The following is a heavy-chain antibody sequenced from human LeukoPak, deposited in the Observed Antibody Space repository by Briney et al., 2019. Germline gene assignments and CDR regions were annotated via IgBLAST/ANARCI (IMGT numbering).Heavy chain of an antibody. V-gene: IGHV4-34*01. CDR1: GGSFSRYY. Sequence: SETLSLTCAVYGGSFSRYYWTWIRQPPGKGLEWIGEINHSGSANYNPSLKSRVTISVDTSKNQFSLKLTSVTAADTAVYYCARDPPAGTSPYWGQGTLVTVSS. D-gene: IGHD1-7*01. CDR2: INHSGSA. CDR3: ARDPPAGTSPY. J-gene: IGHJ4*02.